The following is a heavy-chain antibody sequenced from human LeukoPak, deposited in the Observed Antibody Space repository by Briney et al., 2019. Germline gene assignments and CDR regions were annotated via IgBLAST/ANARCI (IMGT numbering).Heavy chain of an antibody. CDR1: GFTFSGYW. V-gene: IGHV3-7*01. CDR3: ARETTVVTDTAWFDP. D-gene: IGHD4-23*01. CDR2: IHQDGSEK. Sequence: GGSLSPSFAAPGFTFSGYWMAWVRKAQGKGLEWVAKIHQDGSEKNYVDSVKGRFTISRDNAKNSVYLQMNSLRAEDTAVYYCARETTVVTDTAWFDPWGQGTLVTVSS. J-gene: IGHJ5*02.